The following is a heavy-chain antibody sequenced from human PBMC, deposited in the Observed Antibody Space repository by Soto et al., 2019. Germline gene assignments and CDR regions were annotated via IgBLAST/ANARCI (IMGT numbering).Heavy chain of an antibody. V-gene: IGHV4-39*01. CDR3: ARHPDTAMAIYYYYYMDV. Sequence: SETLSLTCTVSGGSISSSSYYWGWIRQPPGKGLEWIGSIYYSGSTYYNPSRKSRVTISVATSKNHFSMKLSSVTAADTAVYYCARHPDTAMAIYYYYYMDVWGKGTTVTVSS. D-gene: IGHD5-18*01. J-gene: IGHJ6*03. CDR2: IYYSGST. CDR1: GGSISSSSYY.